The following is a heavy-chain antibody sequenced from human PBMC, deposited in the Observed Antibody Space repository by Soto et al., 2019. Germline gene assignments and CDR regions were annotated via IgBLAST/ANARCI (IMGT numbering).Heavy chain of an antibody. D-gene: IGHD6-6*01. Sequence: PSETLSLTCTVSGGSISSYYWILIRQHPGKGLEWIGYIYYSGSTYYNPSLKSRVTISVDTSKNQFSLKLSSVTAADTAVYYCARAPSSIAARTGYYYYMDVWGKGTTVTVSS. J-gene: IGHJ6*03. V-gene: IGHV4-59*06. CDR3: ARAPSSIAARTGYYYYMDV. CDR1: GGSISSYY. CDR2: IYYSGST.